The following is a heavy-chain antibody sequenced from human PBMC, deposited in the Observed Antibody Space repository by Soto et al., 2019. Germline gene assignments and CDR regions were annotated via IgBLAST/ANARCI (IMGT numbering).Heavy chain of an antibody. J-gene: IGHJ4*02. V-gene: IGHV3-48*01. CDR1: GFTFSSYS. CDR2: ISSSSSTI. D-gene: IGHD3-10*01. Sequence: EVQLVESGGGLVQPGGSLRLSCAASGFTFSSYSMNWVRQAPGKGLEWVSYISSSSSTIYYADSVKGRFTISRDNAKNPLYLQMNSLRAEDTAVYYCARANYYGSPGDFDYGGQGTLVTVSS. CDR3: ARANYYGSPGDFDY.